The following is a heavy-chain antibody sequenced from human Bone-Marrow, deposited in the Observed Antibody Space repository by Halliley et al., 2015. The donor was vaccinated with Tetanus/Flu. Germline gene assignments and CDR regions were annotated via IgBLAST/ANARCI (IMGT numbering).Heavy chain of an antibody. CDR3: LRRRGGAWYFDF. CDR2: IYPGDSDT. V-gene: IGHV5-51*03. J-gene: IGHJ4*02. Sequence: QLVQSGAEVRKSGESLKISCKGSGYSFSNHWIAWVRQRPGRGLGWMGIIYPGDSDTSYSPSFEGQVTMSADKSANTAYLHWNALKASDTAVYYCLRRRGGAWYFDFWGQGTLVTVSS. D-gene: IGHD6-19*01. CDR1: GYSFSNHW.